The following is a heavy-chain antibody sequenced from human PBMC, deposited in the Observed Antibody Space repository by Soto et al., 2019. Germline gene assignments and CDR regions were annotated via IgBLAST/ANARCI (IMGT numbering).Heavy chain of an antibody. V-gene: IGHV3-74*01. D-gene: IGHD3-3*01. CDR1: GFTFSSYW. J-gene: IGHJ6*02. CDR3: ARVSGYDFWSGYYTDYYYGMDV. CDR2: INSDGSST. Sequence: QPGGSLRLSCAASGFTFSSYWMHWVRQAPGKGLVWVSRINSDGSSTSYADSVKGRFTISRDNAKNTLYLQMNSLRAEDTAVYYCARVSGYDFWSGYYTDYYYGMDVWGQGTTVTVSS.